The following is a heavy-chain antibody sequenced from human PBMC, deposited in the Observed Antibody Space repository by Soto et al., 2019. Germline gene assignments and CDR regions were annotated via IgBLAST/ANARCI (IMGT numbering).Heavy chain of an antibody. J-gene: IGHJ6*03. CDR2: IYSGGST. V-gene: IGHV3-66*01. CDR3: ARAPWIQLWFGYMDV. Sequence: GGSLRLSCAASGFTVSSNYMSWVRQAPGKGLEWVSVIYSGGSTYYADSVKGGFTISRDNSKNTLYLQMNSLRAEDTAVYYCARAPWIQLWFGYMDVWGKGTTVTVSS. CDR1: GFTVSSNY. D-gene: IGHD5-18*01.